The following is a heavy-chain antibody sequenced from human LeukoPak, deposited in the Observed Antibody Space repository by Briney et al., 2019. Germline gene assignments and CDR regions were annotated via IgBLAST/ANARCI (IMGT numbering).Heavy chain of an antibody. J-gene: IGHJ4*02. D-gene: IGHD5-18*01. CDR1: GYTFTSYG. V-gene: IGHV1-8*03. CDR3: ARVLGRIQLFY. CDR2: IITYSGNT. Sequence: ASVKVSCKASGYTFTSYGISWVRQAPGQGLEWMGWIITYSGNTNYAQKFQGRVTITRNTSISTAYMELSSLRSEDTAVYYCARVLGRIQLFYWGQGTLVTVSS.